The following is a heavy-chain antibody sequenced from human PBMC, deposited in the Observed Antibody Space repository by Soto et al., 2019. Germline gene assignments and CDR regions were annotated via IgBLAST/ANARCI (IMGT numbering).Heavy chain of an antibody. CDR1: GSTFSSYW. Sequence: PGGSLRLSCAASGSTFSSYWMSWVRQAPGKGLEWVANIKQDGSEKYYVDSVKGRFTISRDNAKNSLYLQMNSLRAEDTAVYYCASKYGSGSYYDAFDIWGQGTMVTVSS. D-gene: IGHD3-10*01. V-gene: IGHV3-7*01. CDR3: ASKYGSGSYYDAFDI. J-gene: IGHJ3*02. CDR2: IKQDGSEK.